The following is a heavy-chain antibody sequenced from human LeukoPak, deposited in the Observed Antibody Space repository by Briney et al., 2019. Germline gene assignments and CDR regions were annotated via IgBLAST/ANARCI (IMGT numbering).Heavy chain of an antibody. CDR1: GGTFSSYA. V-gene: IGHV1-69*05. Sequence: SVKVSCKASGGTFSSYAISWVRQAPGQGLEWMGGIIPIFGTANYARKFQGRVTITTDGSTSTAYMELSSLRSEDTAVYYCARAFNGDYYDSSGYYSWGQGTLVTVSS. CDR3: ARAFNGDYYDSSGYYS. CDR2: IIPIFGTA. J-gene: IGHJ4*02. D-gene: IGHD3-22*01.